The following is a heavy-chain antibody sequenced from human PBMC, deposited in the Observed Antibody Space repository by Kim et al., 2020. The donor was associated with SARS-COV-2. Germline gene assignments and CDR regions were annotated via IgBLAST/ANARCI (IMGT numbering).Heavy chain of an antibody. CDR3: ARVGATRGRFDY. Sequence: GGSLRLSCAASGFTFSIYAMSWVRQAPGKGLEWVSGISGTAATTYYADSVKGRFTISRDNSKNTLYLQMNSLRAEDTAVYYCARVGATRGRFDYWGQGTL. V-gene: IGHV3-23*01. CDR2: ISGTAATT. D-gene: IGHD1-26*01. J-gene: IGHJ4*02. CDR1: GFTFSIYA.